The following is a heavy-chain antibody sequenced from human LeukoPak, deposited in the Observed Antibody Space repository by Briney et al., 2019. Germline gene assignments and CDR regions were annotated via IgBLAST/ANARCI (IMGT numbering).Heavy chain of an antibody. CDR1: GYTFTSYY. V-gene: IGHV1-46*01. D-gene: IGHD6-13*01. CDR3: ARVWRAAAGDY. Sequence: ASVKVSCKASGYTFTSYYMHWVQQAPGQGLEWMGIINPSGGSTSYAQKFQGRVTMTRDTSRSTVYMELSSLRSEDTAVYYCARVWRAAAGDYWGQGTLVTVSS. CDR2: INPSGGST. J-gene: IGHJ4*02.